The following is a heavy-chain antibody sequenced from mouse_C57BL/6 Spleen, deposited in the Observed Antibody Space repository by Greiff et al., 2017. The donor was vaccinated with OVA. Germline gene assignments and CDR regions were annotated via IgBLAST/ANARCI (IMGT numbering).Heavy chain of an antibody. CDR1: GFTFSDYG. Sequence: EVKLVESGGGLVKPGGSLKLSCAASGFTFSDYGMHWVRQAPEKGLEWVAYISSGSSTIYYAATVKGRFTISRDNAKNTLCLQMTSLRSEDTAMYYCARAGVYYGSSYGYFDVWGTGTTVTVSS. CDR3: ARAGVYYGSSYGYFDV. V-gene: IGHV5-17*01. D-gene: IGHD1-1*01. CDR2: ISSGSSTI. J-gene: IGHJ1*03.